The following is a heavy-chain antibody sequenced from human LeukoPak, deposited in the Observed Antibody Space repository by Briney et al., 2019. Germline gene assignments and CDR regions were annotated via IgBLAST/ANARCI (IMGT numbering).Heavy chain of an antibody. CDR2: ILPDGSQK. CDR1: DFAFDFYW. Sequence: GGSLRLSCVASDFAFDFYWMTWVRQAPGKGLEWLANILPDGSQKYYVDSVKGRFTISRDNPKNSLYLQINNLRAEDTAVYYCGRLAHNAWYAIDFWGQGTLVTVSS. D-gene: IGHD2-2*01. V-gene: IGHV3-7*01. J-gene: IGHJ4*02. CDR3: GRLAHNAWYAIDF.